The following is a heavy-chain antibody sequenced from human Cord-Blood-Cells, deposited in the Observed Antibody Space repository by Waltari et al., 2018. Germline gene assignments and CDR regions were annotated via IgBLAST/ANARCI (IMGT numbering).Heavy chain of an antibody. Sequence: QIQLVKSGAEVAKPGSSVQVSCKAAGGPFSRCASGGLGRARGQGLKWIGGIIPIFGTANYAQKFQGRVTITADESTSTAYMELSSLRSEDTAVYYCARSMAATKNYYYGMDVWGQGTTVTVSS. J-gene: IGHJ6*02. D-gene: IGHD1-26*01. CDR1: GGPFSRCA. CDR3: ARSMAATKNYYYGMDV. CDR2: IIPIFGTA. V-gene: IGHV1-69*12.